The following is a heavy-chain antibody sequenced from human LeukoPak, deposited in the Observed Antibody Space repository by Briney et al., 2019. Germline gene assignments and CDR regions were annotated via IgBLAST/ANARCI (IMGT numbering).Heavy chain of an antibody. CDR3: ARLTDYNYYFDY. CDR2: IYYSGST. D-gene: IGHD1-1*01. V-gene: IGHV4-39*01. Sequence: SETLSLTCTVSGGSISSSSSYWGWIRQPPGKGLEWIGSIYYSGSTYYNPSLKSRVTISVDTSKNQFSLKLSSVTAADTAVYYCARLTDYNYYFDYWGQGTLVTVSS. J-gene: IGHJ4*02. CDR1: GGSISSSSSY.